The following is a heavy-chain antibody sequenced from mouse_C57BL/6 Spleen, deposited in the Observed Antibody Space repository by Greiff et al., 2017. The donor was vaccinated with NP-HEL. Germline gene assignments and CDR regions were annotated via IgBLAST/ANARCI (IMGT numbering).Heavy chain of an antibody. Sequence: QVQLKESGAELVRPGASVTLSCKASGYTFTDYEMHWVKQTPVHGLEWIGAIDPETGGTAYNQKFKGKAILTADKSSSSAYMELRSLTSEDSAVYDCTSRGTTVGFAYWGQGTLVTVSA. V-gene: IGHV1-15*01. CDR2: IDPETGGT. D-gene: IGHD1-1*01. CDR1: GYTFTDYE. J-gene: IGHJ3*01. CDR3: TSRGTTVGFAY.